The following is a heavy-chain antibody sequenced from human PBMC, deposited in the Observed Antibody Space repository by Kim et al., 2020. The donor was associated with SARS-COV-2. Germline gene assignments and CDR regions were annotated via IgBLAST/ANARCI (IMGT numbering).Heavy chain of an antibody. CDR1: GYTFTNYY. CDR3: ARAPERYSSSWYQGMDV. J-gene: IGHJ6*02. Sequence: ASVKVSCKASGYTFTNYYMHWVRQAPGQGLEWMGIINPSGGSTSYAQKFQGRVTMMRDTSTSTVYMELSRLRSEDTAVYYCARAPERYSSSWYQGMDVWGQGTTVTVSS. CDR2: INPSGGST. D-gene: IGHD6-13*01. V-gene: IGHV1-46*01.